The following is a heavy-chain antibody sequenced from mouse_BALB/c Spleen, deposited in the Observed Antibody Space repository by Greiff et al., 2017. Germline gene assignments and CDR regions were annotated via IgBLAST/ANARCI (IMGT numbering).Heavy chain of an antibody. CDR2: IDPETGGT. J-gene: IGHJ2*01. CDR3: TRYPTPEDY. Sequence: QVQLQQSGAELVRPGASVTLSCKASGYTFTDYEMHWVKQTPVHGLEWIGAIDPETGGTAYNQKFKGKATLTADKSSSTAYMELRSLTSEDSAVYYCTRYPTPEDYWGQGTTLTVSS. V-gene: IGHV1-15*01. CDR1: GYTFTDYE. D-gene: IGHD1-1*01.